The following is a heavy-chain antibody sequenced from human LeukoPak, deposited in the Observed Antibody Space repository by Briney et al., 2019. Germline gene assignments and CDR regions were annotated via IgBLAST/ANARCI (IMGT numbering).Heavy chain of an antibody. J-gene: IGHJ4*02. CDR3: AKDLREYQLPRYYFDY. V-gene: IGHV3-23*01. CDR2: ISGSGGST. D-gene: IGHD2-2*01. Sequence: GGSLRLSCAASGFTFSSYAMSWVRQAPGKGLEWVSAISGSGGSTYYADSVKGRFTISRDNSKNTLYLQMNSLRAEDTAVYYCAKDLREYQLPRYYFDYWGQGTLVTVSS. CDR1: GFTFSSYA.